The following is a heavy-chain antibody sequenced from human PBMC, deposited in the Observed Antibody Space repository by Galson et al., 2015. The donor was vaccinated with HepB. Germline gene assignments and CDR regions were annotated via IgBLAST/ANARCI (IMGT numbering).Heavy chain of an antibody. CDR3: AADRGEVRGLWYFDL. CDR1: GFTFTSSA. D-gene: IGHD3-10*01. J-gene: IGHJ2*01. Sequence: SVKVSCKASGFTFTSSAVQWVRQARGQRLEWIGWIVVGSGNTNYAQKFQERVTITRDMSTSTAYMELSSLRSEDTAVYYCAADRGEVRGLWYFDLWSRGTLVTVSS. CDR2: IVVGSGNT. V-gene: IGHV1-58*01.